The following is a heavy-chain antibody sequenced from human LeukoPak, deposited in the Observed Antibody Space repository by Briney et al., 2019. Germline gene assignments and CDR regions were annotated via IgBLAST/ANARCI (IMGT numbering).Heavy chain of an antibody. V-gene: IGHV3-11*01. D-gene: IGHD5-12*01. CDR2: ISSSGSTI. J-gene: IGHJ6*03. CDR1: GFTFSDYY. CDR3: AREAARGENYYYYYMDV. Sequence: GGSLRLSCAASGFTFSDYYMSWIRQAPGKGLEWVSYISSSGSTIYYTDSVKGRFTTSRDNAKNSLYLQMNSLRAEDTAVYYCAREAARGENYYYYYMDVWGKGTTVTVSS.